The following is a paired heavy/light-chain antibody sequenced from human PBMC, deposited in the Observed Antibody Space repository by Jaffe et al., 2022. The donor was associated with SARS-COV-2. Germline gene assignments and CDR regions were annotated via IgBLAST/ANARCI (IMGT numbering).Light chain of an antibody. CDR3: QQRSTWPPA. Sequence: EIVLTQSPATVSLSPGERATLSCRASQSINSYLAWYQQKPGQAPRLLIYDASSRATGIPARFSGSGSGTDFTLTISSLEPEDFAVYYCQQRSTWPPAFGGGTKVEIK. V-gene: IGKV3-11*01. CDR2: DAS. CDR1: QSINSY. J-gene: IGKJ4*01.
Heavy chain of an antibody. D-gene: IGHD6-13*01. J-gene: IGHJ4*02. CDR2: IDSEGSTT. V-gene: IGHV3-74*01. CDR3: ARGAASGNFDY. CDR1: GFTLSENW. Sequence: EVQLVESGGDLVQPGGSLRLSCAVSGFTLSENWMHWVRQAPGKGLVWVSRIDSEGSTTSYADSVKGRFTISRDNAKNTLYLQMNSLRAEDTAVYYCARGAASGNFDYWGQGTLVTVSS.